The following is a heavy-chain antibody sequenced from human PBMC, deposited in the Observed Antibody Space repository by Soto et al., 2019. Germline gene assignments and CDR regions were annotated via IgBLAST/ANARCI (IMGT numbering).Heavy chain of an antibody. D-gene: IGHD3-22*01. CDR1: GGSVSSGSYY. J-gene: IGHJ4*02. Sequence: QVQLQESGPGLVKPSETLSLTCTASGGSVSSGSYYWSWIRQPPGKGLEWIGYIYYSGSTRYNPSLKSRVTISVDTSKNQFSLKLISVTAADTAVYYCARVRSSGDSLGYWGQGTLVTVSS. CDR2: IYYSGST. V-gene: IGHV4-61*01. CDR3: ARVRSSGDSLGY.